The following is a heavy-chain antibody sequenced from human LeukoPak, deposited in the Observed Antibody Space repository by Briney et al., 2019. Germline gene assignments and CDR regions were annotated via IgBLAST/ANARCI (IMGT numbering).Heavy chain of an antibody. CDR3: ARSCGGDCLNAFDI. J-gene: IGHJ3*02. V-gene: IGHV1-18*01. D-gene: IGHD2-21*02. CDR2: ISAYNGNT. Sequence: ASVKVSCKASGYTFTSYGISWVRQAPGQGLEWMGWISAYNGNTNHAQKLQGRVTMTRDTSISTAYMELSRLRSDDTAVYYCARSCGGDCLNAFDIWGQGTMVTVSS. CDR1: GYTFTSYG.